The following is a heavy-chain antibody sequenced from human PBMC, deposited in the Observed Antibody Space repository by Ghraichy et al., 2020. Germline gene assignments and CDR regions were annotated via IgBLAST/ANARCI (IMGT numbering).Heavy chain of an antibody. CDR1: GVSVSSNQ. CDR3: ARDRRYCGNNCYLYYYYGMDP. CDR2: LYSDGSA. D-gene: IGHD2-21*01. Sequence: GGSLRLSCAASGVSVSSNQMSWVRQAPGKGLEWVAILYSDGSAFYADTVRGRFTISRDDSRNTLYLQMNSLRAEDTAVYYCARDRRYCGNNCYLYYYYGMDPWGGGTTV. J-gene: IGHJ6*02. V-gene: IGHV3-53*01.